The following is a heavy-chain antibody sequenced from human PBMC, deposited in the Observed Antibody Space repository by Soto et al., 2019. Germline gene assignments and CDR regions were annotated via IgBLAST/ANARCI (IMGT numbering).Heavy chain of an antibody. Sequence: SLTCAVSGVTTSTYYWSWIRQPPGKGLEWIGYNYHSGTTNYNPSLKSRVTISVDTSKNQFSLRLTSVTAADTAIYYRVREAYIGYGHAIDHWGQGTLVTVSS. V-gene: IGHV4-59*01. CDR1: GVTTSTYY. CDR3: VREAYIGYGHAIDH. J-gene: IGHJ4*02. D-gene: IGHD5-12*01. CDR2: NYHSGTT.